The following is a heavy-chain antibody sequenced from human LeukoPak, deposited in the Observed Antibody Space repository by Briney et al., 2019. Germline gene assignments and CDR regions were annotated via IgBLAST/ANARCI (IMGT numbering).Heavy chain of an antibody. Sequence: SETLSLTCTVSGGSLSSYYWSWIRQPPGKGLEWIGYVYYSGSTNYNPSLKSRVAISIDTSKNQFSLKLSSVTAADTAVYYCARRRVGAISSYNWFDPWGQGTLVTVSS. D-gene: IGHD1-26*01. J-gene: IGHJ5*02. CDR3: ARRRVGAISSYNWFDP. CDR1: GGSLSSYY. V-gene: IGHV4-59*08. CDR2: VYYSGST.